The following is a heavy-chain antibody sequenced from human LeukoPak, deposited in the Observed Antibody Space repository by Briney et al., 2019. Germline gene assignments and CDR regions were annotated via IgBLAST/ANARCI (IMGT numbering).Heavy chain of an antibody. CDR1: GYSIRSGYY. CDR3: AKLDYGGIDTDY. Sequence: SETLSLTCTVSGYSIRSGYYWGWIRQPPGKGLEWIGSIYHSGSTYYNPSLKSRVTISVDTSKNQFSLKLSSVTAADTAVYYCAKLDYGGIDTDYWGQGTLVTVSS. V-gene: IGHV4-38-2*02. J-gene: IGHJ4*02. D-gene: IGHD4-23*01. CDR2: IYHSGST.